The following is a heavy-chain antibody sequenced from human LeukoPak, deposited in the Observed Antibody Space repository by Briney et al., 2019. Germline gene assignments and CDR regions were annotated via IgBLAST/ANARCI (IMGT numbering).Heavy chain of an antibody. D-gene: IGHD2-2*01. J-gene: IGHJ6*03. V-gene: IGHV3-7*01. CDR3: ARWRRKYCSSASCYSTYYYYYMDV. CDR1: GFSFSKFW. Sequence: PGGSLRLSCAASGFSFSKFWMGWVRQAPGKGLEWLAMISHDGSQKFYVDSVKGRFTISRDNAKNSLYLQMNSLRAEDTAVYYCARWRRKYCSSASCYSTYYYYYMDVWGKGTTVTASS. CDR2: ISHDGSQK.